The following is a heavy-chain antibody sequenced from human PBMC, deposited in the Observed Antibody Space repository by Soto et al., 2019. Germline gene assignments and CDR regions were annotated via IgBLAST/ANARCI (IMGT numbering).Heavy chain of an antibody. D-gene: IGHD6-19*01. CDR3: ARGIIAVADPFPDY. CDR2: ISAYNGNT. Sequence: ASVKVSCKASGYTFTSYGISWVRQAPGQGLEWMGWISAYNGNTNNAQKLQGRVTMTTDTSTSTAYMELRSLRSDDTAVYYCARGIIAVADPFPDYWGQGTLVTVSS. J-gene: IGHJ4*02. CDR1: GYTFTSYG. V-gene: IGHV1-18*01.